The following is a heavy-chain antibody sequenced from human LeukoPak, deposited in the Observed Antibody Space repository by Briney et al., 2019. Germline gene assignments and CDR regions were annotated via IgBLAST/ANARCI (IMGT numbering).Heavy chain of an antibody. V-gene: IGHV7-4-1*02. CDR2: INTNTGNP. J-gene: IGHJ6*03. CDR1: GYTFASNA. CDR3: AREYYYYYYYMDV. Sequence: ASVKVSCKASGYTFASNALGWVRQAPGQGLEWMGWINTNTGNPTYAQGFTGRFVFSLDTSVSTAYLQISSLKAEDTAVYYCAREYYYYYYYMDVWGKGTTVTVSS.